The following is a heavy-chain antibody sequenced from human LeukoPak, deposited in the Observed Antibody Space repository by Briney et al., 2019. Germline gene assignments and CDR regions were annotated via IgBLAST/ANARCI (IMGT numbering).Heavy chain of an antibody. CDR1: GFTARHYW. Sequence: PGGSLRLSCAASGFTARHYWMHWVRQAPGKGLVWLSRISGDGSDTTYADSVKGRFTISRDNARNTLDLQMNSLRVEDTAVYYCARDYNYYFDYWGQGTLVTVSS. J-gene: IGHJ4*02. CDR3: ARDYNYYFDY. V-gene: IGHV3-74*01. CDR2: ISGDGSDT. D-gene: IGHD1-1*01.